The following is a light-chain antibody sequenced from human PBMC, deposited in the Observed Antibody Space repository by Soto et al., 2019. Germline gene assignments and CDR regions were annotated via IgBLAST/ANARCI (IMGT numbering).Light chain of an antibody. J-gene: IGLJ3*02. CDR2: TDY. Sequence: QSVLTQPPSASGTPGQRVTISCSGTSSNIGTYTVNWYQQLPGTAPKLLIYTDYQRPSGVPDRFSGSKSGTSASLAINGLHSEDEADYHCASWDDNLNGGVFGGGTKVTVL. CDR3: ASWDDNLNGGV. V-gene: IGLV1-44*01. CDR1: SSNIGTYT.